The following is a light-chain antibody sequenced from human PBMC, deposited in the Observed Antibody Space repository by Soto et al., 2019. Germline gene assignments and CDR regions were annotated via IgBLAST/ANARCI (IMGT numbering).Light chain of an antibody. Sequence: QAVVTQPPSASGTPGQRVTISCSGSSSSIGSNTVNWYQHLPGTAPKLLIYSNNKRPSGVPGRFSGSKSGTSASLAISGLQSEDEADYYCAAWDDSLNGVVFGGGTKVTVL. CDR2: SNN. V-gene: IGLV1-44*01. CDR1: SSSIGSNT. CDR3: AAWDDSLNGVV. J-gene: IGLJ2*01.